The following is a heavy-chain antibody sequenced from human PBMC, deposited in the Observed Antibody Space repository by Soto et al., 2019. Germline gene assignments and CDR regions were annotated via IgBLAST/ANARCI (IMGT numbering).Heavy chain of an antibody. CDR3: AKGSIEYSASVDN. Sequence: EVQLLESGGGLVQPGGSLRLSCAASGFSFSSYAMVWVRQAPGKGLEWVSVISARGDSSYFADSVKGRFTISRDNSKNVLSLEMNSLRAEDTAIYFCAKGSIEYSASVDNWGQGTLVLVSS. V-gene: IGHV3-23*01. J-gene: IGHJ4*02. CDR1: GFSFSSYA. D-gene: IGHD5-12*01. CDR2: ISARGDSS.